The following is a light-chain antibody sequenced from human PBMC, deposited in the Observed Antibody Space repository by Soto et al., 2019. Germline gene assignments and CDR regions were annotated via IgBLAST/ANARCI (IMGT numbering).Light chain of an antibody. CDR2: SNN. V-gene: IGLV1-44*01. CDR1: SSNIGSNT. J-gene: IGLJ1*01. Sequence: QSVLTQPPSASGTPGQRVTISCSGSSSNIGSNTVNWYQQLPGTAPKLLIYSNNQRPSGXXXXXXXXXXXXXASLAISGLQSEDEADYYCAAWDDSLNALYVFGTGTKV. CDR3: AAWDDSLNALYV.